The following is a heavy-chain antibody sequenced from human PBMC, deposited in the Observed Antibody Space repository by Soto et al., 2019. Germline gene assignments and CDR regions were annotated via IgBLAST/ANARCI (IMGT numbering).Heavy chain of an antibody. D-gene: IGHD2-21*02. Sequence: SETLSLTCTVSGGSISSGGYYWSWIRQHPGKGLEWIGYIYYSGSTYYNPSLKSRVTISVVTSKNQFSLKLSSVTAADTAVYYCARKGLVVVTDWYFDLWGRGTLVTVSS. J-gene: IGHJ2*01. CDR2: IYYSGST. CDR3: ARKGLVVVTDWYFDL. V-gene: IGHV4-31*03. CDR1: GGSISSGGYY.